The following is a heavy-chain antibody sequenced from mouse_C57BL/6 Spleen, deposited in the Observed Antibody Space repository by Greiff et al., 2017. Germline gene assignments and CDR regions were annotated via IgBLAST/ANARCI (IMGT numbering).Heavy chain of an antibody. CDR3: ARSNWGYVDY. V-gene: IGHV3-6*01. Sequence: EVKLQESGPGLVKPSQSLSLTCSVTGYSITSGYYWNWIRQFPGNKLEWMGYISYDGSNNYNPSLKNRISITRDTSKNQFFLKLNSVTTEDTATYYCARSNWGYVDYWGQGTTLTVSS. CDR1: GYSITSGYY. CDR2: ISYDGSN. J-gene: IGHJ2*01. D-gene: IGHD4-1*01.